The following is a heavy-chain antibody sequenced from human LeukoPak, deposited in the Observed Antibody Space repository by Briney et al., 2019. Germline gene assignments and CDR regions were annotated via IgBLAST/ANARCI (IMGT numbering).Heavy chain of an antibody. V-gene: IGHV3-48*04. CDR2: ISSSGSTI. CDR3: ARDRGRWLQFDY. Sequence: GGSLRLSCAASGFTFSNYWMTRVRQAPGKGLEWVSYISSSGSTIYYADSVKGRFTISRDNAKNSLYLQMNSLRAEDTAVYYCARDRGRWLQFDYWGQGTLVTVSS. CDR1: GFTFSNYW. D-gene: IGHD5-24*01. J-gene: IGHJ4*02.